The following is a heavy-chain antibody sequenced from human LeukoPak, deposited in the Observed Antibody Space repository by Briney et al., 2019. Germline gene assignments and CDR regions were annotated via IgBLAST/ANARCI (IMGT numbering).Heavy chain of an antibody. Sequence: SETLSLTCTVSGGPISSSSYYWGWIRQPPGKGLEWIGSIYYSGSTYYNPSLKSRVTISVDTSKNQFSLKLSSVTAADTAVYYCARHRAGYSYGSLDYWGQGTLVTVSS. CDR2: IYYSGST. CDR1: GGPISSSSYY. CDR3: ARHRAGYSYGSLDY. V-gene: IGHV4-39*01. D-gene: IGHD5-18*01. J-gene: IGHJ4*02.